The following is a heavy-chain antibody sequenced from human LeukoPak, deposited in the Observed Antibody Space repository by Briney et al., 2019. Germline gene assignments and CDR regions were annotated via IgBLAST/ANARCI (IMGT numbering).Heavy chain of an antibody. Sequence: PSETLSLTCTVSGGSVSSYEYYWGWIRQPPGNGLEWIGNTCYSGSTYYNPSLKSRLTMSVDTSKNQFSLKMSSVTAADTAVYYCARLSKGRYFDYIFDHWGQGALVTVSS. J-gene: IGHJ4*02. D-gene: IGHD3-9*01. CDR2: TCYSGST. CDR3: ARLSKGRYFDYIFDH. CDR1: GGSVSSYEYY. V-gene: IGHV4-39*01.